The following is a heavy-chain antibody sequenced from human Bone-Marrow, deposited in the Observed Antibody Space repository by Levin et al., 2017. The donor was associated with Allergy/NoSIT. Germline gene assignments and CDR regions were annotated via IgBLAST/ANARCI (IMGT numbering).Heavy chain of an antibody. D-gene: IGHD6-19*01. Sequence: GESLKISCKVSGHTLSELTMHWVRQAPGKGLEWVGGYDPEAVERVFAQKFQGRVTLVDDTSTNTAYMELRSLTSEDTAVYFCATRARWLVPIDFWGQGTPVTVSS. V-gene: IGHV1-24*01. CDR1: GHTLSELT. J-gene: IGHJ6*01. CDR2: YDPEAVER. CDR3: ATRARWLVPIDF.